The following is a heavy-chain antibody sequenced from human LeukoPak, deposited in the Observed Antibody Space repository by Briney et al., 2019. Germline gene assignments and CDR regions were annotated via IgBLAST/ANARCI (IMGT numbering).Heavy chain of an antibody. D-gene: IGHD3-10*01. Sequence: ASVKVSCKAFGYTFTSNYMHWVRQAPGQGPEWMGVISPSGGSTTYAQKFQGRVTLTRDMSTSTDYLELSSLRSEDTAVYYCARGEITMVRGAPDSYWGQGTLVTVSS. CDR2: ISPSGGST. CDR1: GYTFTSNY. V-gene: IGHV1-46*01. CDR3: ARGEITMVRGAPDSY. J-gene: IGHJ4*02.